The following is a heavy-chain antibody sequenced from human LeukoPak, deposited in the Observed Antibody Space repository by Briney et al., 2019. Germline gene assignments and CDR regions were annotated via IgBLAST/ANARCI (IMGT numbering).Heavy chain of an antibody. D-gene: IGHD6-13*01. CDR2: IYPGDSDA. CDR1: GYSFTTHW. CDR3: ARTYSSSPYFFDY. J-gene: IGHJ4*02. Sequence: GESLKISCKGSGYSFTTHWIGWVRQMPGKGLQWMGLIYPGDSDARYSPSFQGQVTISADKSISTAYLQWGNLKASDTGIYYCARTYSSSPYFFDYWGQGTLVTVSS. V-gene: IGHV5-51*01.